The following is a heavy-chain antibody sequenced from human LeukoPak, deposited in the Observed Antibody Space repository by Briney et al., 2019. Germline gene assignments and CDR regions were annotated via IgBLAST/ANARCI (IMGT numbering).Heavy chain of an antibody. CDR3: ARRSITMVRGVIGGYFDY. Sequence: SETLSLTCAVYGGSFGGYYWSWIRQPPGKGLEWIGEINHSGSTNYNPSLKSRVTISVDTSKSQFSLKLSSVTAADTAVYYCARRSITMVRGVIGGYFDYWGQGTLVTVSS. CDR1: GGSFGGYY. V-gene: IGHV4-34*01. CDR2: INHSGST. J-gene: IGHJ4*02. D-gene: IGHD3-10*01.